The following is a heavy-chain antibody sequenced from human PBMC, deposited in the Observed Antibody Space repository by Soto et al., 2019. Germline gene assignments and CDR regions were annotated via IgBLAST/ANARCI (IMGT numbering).Heavy chain of an antibody. CDR1: GGSVSSGSYY. Sequence: SETLSLTCTVSGGSVSSGSYYWSWIRQPPGKGLEWIGYIYYSGSTNYNPSLKSRVTISVDTSKNQFSLKLSSVTAADTAVYYCARGPYYDFWSGYYWYGMDVWGQGPTVTVSS. CDR3: ARGPYYDFWSGYYWYGMDV. CDR2: IYYSGST. V-gene: IGHV4-61*01. D-gene: IGHD3-3*01. J-gene: IGHJ6*02.